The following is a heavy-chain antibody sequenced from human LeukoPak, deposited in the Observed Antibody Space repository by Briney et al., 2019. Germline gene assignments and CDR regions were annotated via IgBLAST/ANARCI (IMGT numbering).Heavy chain of an antibody. J-gene: IGHJ4*02. CDR2: INRSGNT. Sequence: SETLSLTCAVYGGSFSGYYWSWIRQPPGKGLEWIGEINRSGNTNYNPSLKSRVTISVDTSKNQFSLKLSSVTAADTAVYYCARGQLRDYCDSNRPRPFDYWGQGTLVTVSS. CDR1: GGSFSGYY. D-gene: IGHD3-22*01. V-gene: IGHV4-34*01. CDR3: ARGQLRDYCDSNRPRPFDY.